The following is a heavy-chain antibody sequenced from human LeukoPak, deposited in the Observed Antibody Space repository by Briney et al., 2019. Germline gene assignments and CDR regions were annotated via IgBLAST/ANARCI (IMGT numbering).Heavy chain of an antibody. V-gene: IGHV4-4*07. CDR3: ARGPPGYCSGGSCYSGNDAFDI. CDR2: IYTSGST. CDR1: GGSISSYY. J-gene: IGHJ3*02. D-gene: IGHD2-15*01. Sequence: SETLSLTCTVSGGSISSYYWSWIRQPAGKGLEWIGRIYTSGSTNYNPSLKSRVTMSVDTSKNQFSLKLSSVTAEDTAVYYCARGPPGYCSGGSCYSGNDAFDIWGQGTMVTVSS.